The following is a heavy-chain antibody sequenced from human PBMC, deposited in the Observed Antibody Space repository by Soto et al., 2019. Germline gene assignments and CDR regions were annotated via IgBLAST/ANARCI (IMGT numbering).Heavy chain of an antibody. Sequence: QVHLVQSGAEVRKPGASMRVSCRTSGYTFTSHFIHWVRQAPGQGLEWMGWINTGNGNTRYSETFEGRVTITRDTSANTVYMELSSLRSEDTAVYYCARDRYYYYDTSGYFSYWGQGTLVTVSS. J-gene: IGHJ4*02. CDR1: GYTFTSHF. D-gene: IGHD3-22*01. CDR2: INTGNGNT. CDR3: ARDRYYYYDTSGYFSY. V-gene: IGHV1-3*04.